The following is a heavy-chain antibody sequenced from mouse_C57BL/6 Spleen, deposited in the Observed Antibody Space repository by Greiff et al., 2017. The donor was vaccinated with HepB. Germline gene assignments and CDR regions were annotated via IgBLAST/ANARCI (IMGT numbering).Heavy chain of an antibody. J-gene: IGHJ3*01. Sequence: EVQLQESGPGLMKPSQSLSLTCSVTGYSITSGYYWNWIRQFPGNKLEWMGYISYDGSNNYNPSLKNRISITRDTSKNQFFLKLNSVTTEDTATYYCARVLRYWFAYWGQGTLVTVSA. CDR2: ISYDGSN. D-gene: IGHD1-1*01. CDR3: ARVLRYWFAY. V-gene: IGHV3-6*01. CDR1: GYSITSGYY.